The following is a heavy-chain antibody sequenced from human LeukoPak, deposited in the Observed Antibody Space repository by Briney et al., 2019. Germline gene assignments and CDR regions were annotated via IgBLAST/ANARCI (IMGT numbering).Heavy chain of an antibody. J-gene: IGHJ4*02. CDR1: GFTCDGYG. Sequence: GGSLSLSCAASGFTCDGYGMSWVRPPPGKGLEWVSGINWNGGSTGYADSVKGRFTISRDNAKNSLYLQMNSLRAEDTVLYHCARWDDYGDLLFDYWGQGTLVTVSS. D-gene: IGHD4-17*01. V-gene: IGHV3-20*01. CDR3: ARWDDYGDLLFDY. CDR2: INWNGGST.